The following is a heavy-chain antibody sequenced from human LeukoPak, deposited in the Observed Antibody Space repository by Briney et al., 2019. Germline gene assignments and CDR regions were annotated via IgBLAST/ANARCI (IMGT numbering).Heavy chain of an antibody. J-gene: IGHJ4*02. CDR2: IFYSGTT. D-gene: IGHD3-10*01. CDR1: GGSISSYY. Sequence: PSETLSLTCTVSGGSISSYYWSWIRQPPGKGLEWIGYIFYSGTTNYNPSLKSRVTISVDTSKNQFSLKLSSVTAADTAVYYCARYGSGSYRLFDYWGQGTLVTVSS. V-gene: IGHV4-59*12. CDR3: ARYGSGSYRLFDY.